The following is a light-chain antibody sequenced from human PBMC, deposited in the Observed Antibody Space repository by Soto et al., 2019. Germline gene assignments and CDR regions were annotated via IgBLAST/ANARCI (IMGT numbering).Light chain of an antibody. CDR3: QQYNNWPPKWT. V-gene: IGKV3-15*01. CDR1: ESVSSN. Sequence: EIVMTQSPVTLSVSPGERATLSCRASESVSSNLAWYQQKPGQAPRLLIYGSSTRATGIPARLSGSGSGTEFTLTISSLXXXXFAVYYCQQYNNWPPKWTFGQGTXV. CDR2: GSS. J-gene: IGKJ1*01.